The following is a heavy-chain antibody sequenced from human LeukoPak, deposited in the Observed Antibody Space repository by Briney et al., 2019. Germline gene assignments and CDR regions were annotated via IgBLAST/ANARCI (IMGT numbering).Heavy chain of an antibody. D-gene: IGHD2-15*01. J-gene: IGHJ4*02. CDR2: ISSSSSYI. Sequence: GVLLLSFAASGFPFSSYSMNWVRRAPGKGLEWVSSISSSSSYIYYADSVKGRFTISRDNAKNSLYLQMNSLRAEDTAVYYCAREVRGNSDYWGQGTLVTVSS. V-gene: IGHV3-21*01. CDR1: GFPFSSYS. CDR3: AREVRGNSDY.